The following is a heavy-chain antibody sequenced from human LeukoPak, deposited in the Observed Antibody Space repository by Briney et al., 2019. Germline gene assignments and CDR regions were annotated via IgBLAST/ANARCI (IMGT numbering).Heavy chain of an antibody. CDR3: ARVASNYDFDY. CDR1: GFTFDDYG. D-gene: IGHD4-11*01. Sequence: GGSRRLSCAASGFTFDDYGMTWVRQAPGKGLEWVSGINWNGGSTGYADSVKGRFTISRDNAQNSLYLQMNSLRAEDTALYYCARVASNYDFDYWGQGTLVTVSS. J-gene: IGHJ4*02. V-gene: IGHV3-20*04. CDR2: INWNGGST.